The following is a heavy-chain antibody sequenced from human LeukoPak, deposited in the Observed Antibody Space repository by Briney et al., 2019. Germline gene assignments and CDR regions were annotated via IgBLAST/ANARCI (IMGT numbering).Heavy chain of an antibody. CDR1: GYTFTSYY. V-gene: IGHV1-46*01. J-gene: IGHJ6*03. D-gene: IGHD1-26*01. Sequence: ASVKVSCKASGYTFTSYYMHWVRQAPGQGLEWMGIINPSGGSTSYAQKFQGRVTMTRDMSTSTAYMGLSSLRSEDTAVYYCAAGSGSYYDYYYYMDVWGKGTTVTVSS. CDR2: INPSGGST. CDR3: AAGSGSYYDYYYYMDV.